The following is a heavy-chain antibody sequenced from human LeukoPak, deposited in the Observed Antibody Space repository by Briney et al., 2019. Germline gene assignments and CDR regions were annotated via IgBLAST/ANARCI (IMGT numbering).Heavy chain of an antibody. D-gene: IGHD1-26*01. J-gene: IGHJ5*02. V-gene: IGHV4-59*01. CDR3: ARVPSGSYMEYWFDP. Sequence: SETLSLTCTVSGGSISRYYWSWIRQPPGKGLEWIGYIYYSGSTNYNPSLKSRVTISVDTSKNQFSLKLSSVTAADTAVYYCARVPSGSYMEYWFDPWGQGTLVTVSS. CDR2: IYYSGST. CDR1: GGSISRYY.